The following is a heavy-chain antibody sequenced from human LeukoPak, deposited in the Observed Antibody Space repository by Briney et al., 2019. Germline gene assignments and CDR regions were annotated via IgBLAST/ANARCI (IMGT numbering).Heavy chain of an antibody. CDR3: ARGREYQLPSGYWYFDL. J-gene: IGHJ2*01. V-gene: IGHV1-69*13. Sequence: GASVKVSCKASGYTFTSYYMHWVRQAPGQGLEWMGGIIPIFGAANYAQKFQGRVTITADESTSTAYMELSSLRSEDTAVYYCARGREYQLPSGYWYFDLWGRGTLVTVSS. CDR1: GYTFTSYY. CDR2: IIPIFGAA. D-gene: IGHD2-2*01.